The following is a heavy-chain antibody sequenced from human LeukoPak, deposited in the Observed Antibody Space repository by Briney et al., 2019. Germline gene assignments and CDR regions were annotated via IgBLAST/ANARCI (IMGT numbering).Heavy chain of an antibody. CDR1: GFTFSSYA. J-gene: IGHJ6*02. CDR3: ASQRGRSSGYYYYYYGMDV. CDR2: IYSGGST. V-gene: IGHV3-53*01. Sequence: GGSLRLSCAASGFTFSSYAMHWVRQAPGKGLEWVSVIYSGGSTYYADSVKGRFTISRDNSKNTLYLQMNSLRAEDTAVYYCASQRGRSSGYYYYYYGMDVWGQGTTVTVSS. D-gene: IGHD3-22*01.